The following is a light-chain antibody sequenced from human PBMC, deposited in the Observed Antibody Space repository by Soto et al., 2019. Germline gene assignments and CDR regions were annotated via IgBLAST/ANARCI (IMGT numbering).Light chain of an antibody. V-gene: IGKV3D-15*01. Sequence: EIVMTQSPGTLSVSPGERATLSCRASQSVSINLAWYQQKPGQAPRLLIYDASTRATGIPAGFSGSGSGTEFTLTTSSLQSTDFAVSYCQQYNNWHPLTFGGGTKVDIK. CDR3: QQYNNWHPLT. J-gene: IGKJ4*01. CDR1: QSVSIN. CDR2: DAS.